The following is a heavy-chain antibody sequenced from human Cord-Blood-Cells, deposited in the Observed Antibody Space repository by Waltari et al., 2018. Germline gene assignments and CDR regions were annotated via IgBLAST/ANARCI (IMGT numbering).Heavy chain of an antibody. D-gene: IGHD1-26*01. Sequence: HVQLQHWGAGLFKPSETLSLACACYGGSFSCYYFSWLRQPQGKGLEWIGEINHSGSTNYNPSLKSRVTISVDTSKNQFSLKLSSVTAADTAVYYCARGLSGSYYYWGQGTLVTVSS. V-gene: IGHV4-34*01. CDR1: GGSFSCYY. CDR3: ARGLSGSYYY. J-gene: IGHJ4*02. CDR2: INHSGST.